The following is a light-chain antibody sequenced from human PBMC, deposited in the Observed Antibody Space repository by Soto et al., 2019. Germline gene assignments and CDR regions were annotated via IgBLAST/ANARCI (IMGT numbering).Light chain of an antibody. V-gene: IGKV3-15*01. Sequence: EFVVAQSPVTLSLSPGERATLSCRASQSVSSNLAWYQQKPGQAPRLLIYGASTRATGIPARFSGSGSGTDFTLTISSLQPEDFATYSCQQSYSTTWTFGQGTKVDIK. CDR2: GAS. CDR3: QQSYSTTWT. J-gene: IGKJ1*01. CDR1: QSVSSN.